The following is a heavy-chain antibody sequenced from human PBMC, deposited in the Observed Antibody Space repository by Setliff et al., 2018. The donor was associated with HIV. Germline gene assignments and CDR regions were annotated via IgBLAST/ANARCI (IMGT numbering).Heavy chain of an antibody. CDR2: ISSSTSYI. CDR3: SSPLWFGELTGWDI. V-gene: IGHV3-21*01. D-gene: IGHD3-10*01. Sequence: GGSLRLSCAASGFTFSDYTMNWVRQAPGKGLEWVSSISSSTSYIYYADSVKGRFTISRDNAKNSLYLQMNSLRAEDTAVYYCSSPLWFGELTGWDIWGQGTMVTVSS. CDR1: GFTFSDYT. J-gene: IGHJ3*02.